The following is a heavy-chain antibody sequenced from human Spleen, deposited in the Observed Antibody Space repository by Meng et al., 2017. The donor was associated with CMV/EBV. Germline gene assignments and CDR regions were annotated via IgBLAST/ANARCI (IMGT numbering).Heavy chain of an antibody. V-gene: IGHV1-2*02. D-gene: IGHD3-22*01. CDR3: ARGEHDSSGYKFDR. J-gene: IGHJ5*02. Sequence: ASVKVSCKASGYTFTGYYMHWVRQAPGQGLEWMGWINPNSGGTNYAQKFQGRVTMTRDTSISTAYMELSRLRSDDTAVYYCARGEHDSSGYKFDRWGQGTLVTVSS. CDR2: INPNSGGT. CDR1: GYTFTGYY.